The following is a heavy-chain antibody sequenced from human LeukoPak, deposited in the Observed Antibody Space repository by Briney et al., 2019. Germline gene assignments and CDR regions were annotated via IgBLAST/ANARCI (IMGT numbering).Heavy chain of an antibody. Sequence: PGGSLRLSCTASGFTFDDYAIHWVRQAPGKGLEWVAGISWNSGSINYADSIKGRFTISRDNAKNSLYLQMNSLRAEDTALYYCAKDSSSFISDSDDHFDNWGQGTLVTVSS. CDR1: GFTFDDYA. CDR3: AKDSSSFISDSDDHFDN. D-gene: IGHD3-22*01. CDR2: ISWNSGSI. V-gene: IGHV3-9*01. J-gene: IGHJ4*02.